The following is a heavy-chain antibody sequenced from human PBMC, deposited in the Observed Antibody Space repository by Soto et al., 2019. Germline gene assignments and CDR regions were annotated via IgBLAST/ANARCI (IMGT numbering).Heavy chain of an antibody. CDR3: AKDRIPPYYDFWSGYFNWFDP. CDR1: GFTFSSYA. D-gene: IGHD3-3*01. V-gene: IGHV3-23*01. J-gene: IGHJ5*02. CDR2: ISGSGGST. Sequence: GGSLRLSCAASGFTFSSYAMSWVRQAPGKGLEWVSAISGSGGSTYYADSVKGRFTISRDNSKNTLYLQMNSLRAEDTAVYYCAKDRIPPYYDFWSGYFNWFDPWGQGTLVTVSS.